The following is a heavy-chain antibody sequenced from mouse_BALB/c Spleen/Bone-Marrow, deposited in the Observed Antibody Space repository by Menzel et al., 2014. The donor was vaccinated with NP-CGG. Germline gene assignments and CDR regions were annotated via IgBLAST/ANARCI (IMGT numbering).Heavy chain of an antibody. V-gene: IGHV1-20*02. CDR1: GYSFTGYF. J-gene: IGHJ3*01. Sequence: VQLQQSGPELVKPGASVKISCKASGYSFTGYFMNWVMQSHGKSLEWIGRINPYNGDIFYNQKFKGKATLTVDKSSNTAHMELRSLASEDSAVYYCARSGDYDGCAYWGQGTLVTVSA. D-gene: IGHD2-4*01. CDR2: INPYNGDI. CDR3: ARSGDYDGCAY.